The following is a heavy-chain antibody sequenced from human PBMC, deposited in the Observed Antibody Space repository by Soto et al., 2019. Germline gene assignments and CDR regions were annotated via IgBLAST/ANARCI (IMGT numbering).Heavy chain of an antibody. V-gene: IGHV1-69*01. J-gene: IGHJ5*02. CDR1: GGTFSRHA. CDR3: ARAAIHGSSWYFWFDP. D-gene: IGHD6-13*01. CDR2: IIPLFGTT. Sequence: QVQLVQSGSEVKMPXXXXXVSCKTSGGTFSRHAINWVRQAPGQGLEWMGGIIPLFGTTNYAQKFKGRVTISADESTSTAYMELSSLTSEDAAVYYCARAAIHGSSWYFWFDPWGQGTLVTVSS.